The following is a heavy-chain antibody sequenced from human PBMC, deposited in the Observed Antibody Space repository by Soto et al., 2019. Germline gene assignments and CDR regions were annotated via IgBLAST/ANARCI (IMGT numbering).Heavy chain of an antibody. Sequence: PGGSLRLSCSPFGFKISTSSMNWVRQAPGRGLEWVAYISHIGSNTLSADSVKGRFTISRGNSKNSLYLQMNSRRSEDTAVYYCARGRPGSRLEYNYYYGMVVWGEGTTVTVSS. D-gene: IGHD6-13*01. V-gene: IGHV3-21*05. J-gene: IGHJ6*04. CDR1: GFKISTSS. CDR3: ARGRPGSRLEYNYYYGMVV. CDR2: ISHIGSNT.